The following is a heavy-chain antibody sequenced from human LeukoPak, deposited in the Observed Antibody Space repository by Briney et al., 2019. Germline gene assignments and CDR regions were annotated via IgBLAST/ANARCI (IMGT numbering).Heavy chain of an antibody. CDR1: GVSISSSSYY. V-gene: IGHV4-39*07. Sequence: RASETLSLTCTVSGVSISSSSYYWGWIRQPPGKGLEWFGSIYYSGSTYYIPSLKSRVTISVDTSKNQFSLKLSSVTAADTAVYYCARDWKVRGVRNHYYYYMDVWGKGTTVTISS. J-gene: IGHJ6*03. CDR3: ARDWKVRGVRNHYYYYMDV. CDR2: IYYSGST. D-gene: IGHD3-10*01.